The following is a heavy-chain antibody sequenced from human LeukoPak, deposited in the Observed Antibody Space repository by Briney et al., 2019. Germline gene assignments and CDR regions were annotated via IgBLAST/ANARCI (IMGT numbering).Heavy chain of an antibody. Sequence: GGSLRLSCAASGFTFSSYGMHWVRQAPGKGLEWVAVISYDGSNKYYADSVKGRFTISRDNSKNTLYLQMNSLRAEDTAVYYCAKDLDKFTGNYRINNWFDPWGQGTLVTVSS. D-gene: IGHD4-11*01. CDR1: GFTFSSYG. CDR3: AKDLDKFTGNYRINNWFDP. CDR2: ISYDGSNK. V-gene: IGHV3-30*18. J-gene: IGHJ5*02.